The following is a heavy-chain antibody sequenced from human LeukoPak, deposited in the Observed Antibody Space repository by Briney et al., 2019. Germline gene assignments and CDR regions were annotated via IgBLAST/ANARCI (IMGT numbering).Heavy chain of an antibody. J-gene: IGHJ3*02. CDR2: MNPNSGNT. CDR1: GYTFTSYD. Sequence: ASVKVSCKASGYTFTSYDINWARQATGQGLEWMGWMNPNSGNTGYAQKFQGRVTMTRNTSISTAYMELSSLRSEDTAVYYCARRTYYDILTGYYEAFDIWGQGTMVTVSS. V-gene: IGHV1-8*01. D-gene: IGHD3-9*01. CDR3: ARRTYYDILTGYYEAFDI.